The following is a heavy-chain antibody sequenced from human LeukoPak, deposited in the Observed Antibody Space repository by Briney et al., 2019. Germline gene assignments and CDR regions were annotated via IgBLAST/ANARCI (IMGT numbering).Heavy chain of an antibody. CDR1: GYSFTSYW. J-gene: IGHJ4*02. CDR3: ARHVVSCSGGSCYPYYFDY. V-gene: IGHV5-51*01. D-gene: IGHD2-15*01. CDR2: IYPGDSDT. Sequence: GESLKISCKGSGYSFTSYWIGWVRQMPGKGLEWMGIIYPGDSDTRYGPSFQGQVTISADKSISTAYLQWSSLKASDTAMYYCARHVVSCSGGSCYPYYFDYWGQGTLVTVSS.